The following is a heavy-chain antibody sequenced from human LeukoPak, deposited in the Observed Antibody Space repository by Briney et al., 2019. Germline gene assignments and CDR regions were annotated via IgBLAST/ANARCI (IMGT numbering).Heavy chain of an antibody. CDR1: GGSISSYY. J-gene: IGHJ6*02. Sequence: SETLSLTCTVSGGSISSYYWSWIRQPPGKGLEWIGEINHSGSTNYNPSLKSRVTISVDTSKNQFSLKLSSVTAADTAVYYCARESPSQGYGMGVWGQGTTVTVSS. V-gene: IGHV4-34*01. CDR2: INHSGST. CDR3: ARESPSQGYGMGV.